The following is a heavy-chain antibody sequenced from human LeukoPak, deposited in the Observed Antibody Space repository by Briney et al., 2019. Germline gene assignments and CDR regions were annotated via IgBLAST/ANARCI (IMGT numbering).Heavy chain of an antibody. D-gene: IGHD2-2*01. CDR1: GGSFSGYY. CDR2: INHSGST. CDR3: ARGSRDIVVVPAARRRAYYYGMDV. J-gene: IGHJ6*02. V-gene: IGHV4-34*01. Sequence: SETLSLTCAVYGGSFSGYYWSWIRQPPGKGLEWIGEINHSGSTNYNPSLKSRVTISVDTSKNQFSLKLSSVTAADTAVYYCARGSRDIVVVPAARRRAYYYGMDVWGQGTTVTVSS.